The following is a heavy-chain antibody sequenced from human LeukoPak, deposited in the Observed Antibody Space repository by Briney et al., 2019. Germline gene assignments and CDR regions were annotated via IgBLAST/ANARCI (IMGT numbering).Heavy chain of an antibody. CDR3: ARLARLRNWFDP. J-gene: IGHJ5*02. V-gene: IGHV4-34*01. D-gene: IGHD3-16*01. CDR2: INHSGST. CDR1: GGSFSGYY. Sequence: SETLSLTCAVYGGSFSGYYWSWLRQPPGKGLEWIGEINHSGSTNYNPSLKSRVTISVDTSKNQFSLTLSSVTAADTAVYYCARLARLRNWFDPWGQGTLVTVSS.